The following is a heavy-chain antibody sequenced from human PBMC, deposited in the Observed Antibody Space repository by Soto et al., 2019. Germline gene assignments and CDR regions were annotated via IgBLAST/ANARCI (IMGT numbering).Heavy chain of an antibody. CDR1: GGSFSGYY. V-gene: IGHV4-34*01. CDR3: ARGRYCSGGSCRRDYFDY. CDR2: INHSGST. Sequence: QVQLQQWGAGLLKPSETLSLTCAVYGGSFSGYYWSWIRQPPGKGLEWIGEINHSGSTNYNPSLKSRVTISVDTSKNQFSQKLSSVTAADTAVYYCARGRYCSGGSCRRDYFDYWGQGTLVTVSS. D-gene: IGHD2-15*01. J-gene: IGHJ4*02.